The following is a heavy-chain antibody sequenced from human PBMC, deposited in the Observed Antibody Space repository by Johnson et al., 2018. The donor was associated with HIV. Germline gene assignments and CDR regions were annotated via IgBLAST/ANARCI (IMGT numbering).Heavy chain of an antibody. CDR2: LSGSGGST. D-gene: IGHD3-9*01. J-gene: IGHJ3*02. CDR1: GFTFSSYA. Sequence: MLLVESGGGVVQPGRSLRLSCAASGFTFSSYAMHWVRQAPGKGLEWVSALSGSGGSTYYADSVKGRFTISRDNSKNTLYLQMGSLRAEDMAVYYCARGYILTGYSGVFDMWGQGTMVTVSS. V-gene: IGHV3-64*07. CDR3: ARGYILTGYSGVFDM.